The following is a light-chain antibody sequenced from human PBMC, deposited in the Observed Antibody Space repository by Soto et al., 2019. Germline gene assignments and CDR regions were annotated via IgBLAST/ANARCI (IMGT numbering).Light chain of an antibody. Sequence: QSVLTQPPSASGTPGQRVTISCSGRNSNIGRNTVHWYQKLPGTAPRLLIHSNNQWPSGVPARFSGSKSATAASLAISGLQSEDEADYYCAAWDDSRNGSVFGTGTKVTVL. CDR3: AAWDDSRNGSV. CDR1: NSNIGRNT. J-gene: IGLJ1*01. CDR2: SNN. V-gene: IGLV1-44*01.